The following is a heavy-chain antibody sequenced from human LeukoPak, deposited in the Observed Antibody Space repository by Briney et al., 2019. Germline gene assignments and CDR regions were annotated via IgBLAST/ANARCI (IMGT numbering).Heavy chain of an antibody. V-gene: IGHV2-5*02. J-gene: IGHJ4*02. Sequence: ASGPTLVNPTQTLTLTCTFSGFSLSTSEVGVGWTRQPPGKALEWLAVIYWDDDKRYSPSLKTRLTITKDTSKNQVVLTMTNMDPMDTATYYCAHKQYYSLGSLGDSFDHWGQGTLVTVSS. CDR1: GFSLSTSEVG. CDR2: IYWDDDK. CDR3: AHKQYYSLGSLGDSFDH. D-gene: IGHD3-10*01.